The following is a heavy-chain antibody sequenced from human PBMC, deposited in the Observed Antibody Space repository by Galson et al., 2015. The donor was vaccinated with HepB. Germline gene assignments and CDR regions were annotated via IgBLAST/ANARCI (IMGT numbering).Heavy chain of an antibody. V-gene: IGHV3-49*03. J-gene: IGHJ6*02. CDR3: TRVGLEWFGEFYYGMDV. CDR1: GFTFGDYA. CDR2: VRSKAYGGTT. Sequence: SLRLSCAASGFTFGDYAMSWFRQAPGKGLEWVGFVRSKAYGGTTEYAASVKGRFTISRDDSKSIAYLQMNSLKTEDTAVYYCTRVGLEWFGEFYYGMDVWGQGTTVTVSS. D-gene: IGHD3-10*01.